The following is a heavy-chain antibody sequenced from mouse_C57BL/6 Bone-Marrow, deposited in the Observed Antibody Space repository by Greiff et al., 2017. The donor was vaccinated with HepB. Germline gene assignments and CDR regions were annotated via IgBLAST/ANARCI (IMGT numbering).Heavy chain of an antibody. CDR2: ISDGGSYT. V-gene: IGHV5-4*03. J-gene: IGHJ3*01. CDR3: ARSGIESSGFAD. Sequence: EVKLVESGGGLVKPGGSLKLSCAASGFTFSSYAMSWVRQTPEKRLEWVATISDGGSYTYYPDNVKGRFTISRDNAKNNLYLQMSHLKSEDTAMYYCARSGIESSGFADWGQGTLVTVSA. CDR1: GFTFSSYA. D-gene: IGHD1-3*01.